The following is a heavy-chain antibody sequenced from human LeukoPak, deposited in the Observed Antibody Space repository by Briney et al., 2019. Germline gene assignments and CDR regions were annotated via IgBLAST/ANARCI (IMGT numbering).Heavy chain of an antibody. Sequence: ASVKVSCKASGYTFTGYYMHWVRQAPGQGLEWMGWINPNSGGTNYAQKFQGRVTMTRDTSISTAYMELSRLRSDDTAVYYCARGPFLRYFAWSEGDYWGQGTLVTVSS. CDR3: ARGPFLRYFAWSEGDY. V-gene: IGHV1-2*02. D-gene: IGHD3-9*01. J-gene: IGHJ4*02. CDR1: GYTFTGYY. CDR2: INPNSGGT.